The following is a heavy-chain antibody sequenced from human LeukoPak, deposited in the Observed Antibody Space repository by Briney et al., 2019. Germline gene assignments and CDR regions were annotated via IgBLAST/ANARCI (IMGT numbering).Heavy chain of an antibody. CDR1: GGSISGYY. CDR2: IYSSDSI. V-gene: IGHV4-4*07. D-gene: IGHD2-21*01. J-gene: IGHJ4*02. Sequence: SETLSLTCTVSGGSISGYYWTWMRQPAGRGLEWIGRIYSSDSIYSNPSLESRVTISLDASNNQFSLKLTSVTAADTAVYYCARGTEMTVIAGHYSFDQWGRGTLVSVSS. CDR3: ARGTEMTVIAGHYSFDQ.